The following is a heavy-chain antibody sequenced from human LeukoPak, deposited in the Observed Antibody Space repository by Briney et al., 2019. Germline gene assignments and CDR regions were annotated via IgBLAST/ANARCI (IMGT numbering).Heavy chain of an antibody. Sequence: GGSLRLSCAASGFTFSSYSMNWVRQAPGKGLEWVSSISSSSSYIYYADSVEGRFTISRDNAKNSLYLQMNSLRAEDTAVYYCARGYDYGDYVVYWGQGTLVTVSS. CDR3: ARGYDYGDYVVY. CDR2: ISSSSSYI. J-gene: IGHJ4*02. D-gene: IGHD4-17*01. CDR1: GFTFSSYS. V-gene: IGHV3-21*01.